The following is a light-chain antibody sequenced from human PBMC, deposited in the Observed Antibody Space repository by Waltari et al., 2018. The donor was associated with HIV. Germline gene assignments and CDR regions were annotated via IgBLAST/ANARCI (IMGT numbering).Light chain of an antibody. CDR3: CSFANPNFL. Sequence: QSALTQPASVSGSPGQSITISCTGSSRDVGTYNYISWYQQHPGTVPKLIIYYVKERPSGVSDRCSGSKSGTTASLTISGLQAEDEADYYCCSFANPNFLFGSGTKVTVL. V-gene: IGLV2-23*02. J-gene: IGLJ1*01. CDR1: SRDVGTYNY. CDR2: YVK.